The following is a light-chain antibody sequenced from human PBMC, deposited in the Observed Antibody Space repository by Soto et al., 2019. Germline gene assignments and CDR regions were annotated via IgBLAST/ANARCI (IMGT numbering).Light chain of an antibody. Sequence: QSVLTQPPSVSGAPGQRVTISCTGGSSSIGAGYDVHWYRQLPGTAPQLLIYGNADRPSGVPDRFSGSKSGTSASLAITGLQAEDEADYYCQSYDSSLRGYVFGSGTKVTVL. CDR2: GNA. CDR3: QSYDSSLRGYV. J-gene: IGLJ1*01. V-gene: IGLV1-40*01. CDR1: SSSIGAGYD.